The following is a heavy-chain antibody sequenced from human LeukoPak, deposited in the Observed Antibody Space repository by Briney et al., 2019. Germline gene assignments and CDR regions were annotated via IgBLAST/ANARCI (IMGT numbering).Heavy chain of an antibody. Sequence: SETLSLTCAVYDGSFSGYYWSWIRQPPGKGLEWIGEINHSGSTNYNPSLKSRVTISVDTSKNQFSLNLSSVTAADTAVYFCARGEDFERYYLAYWGQGTLVTVSS. CDR2: INHSGST. J-gene: IGHJ4*02. V-gene: IGHV4-34*01. CDR3: ARGEDFERYYLAY. D-gene: IGHD3-9*01. CDR1: DGSFSGYY.